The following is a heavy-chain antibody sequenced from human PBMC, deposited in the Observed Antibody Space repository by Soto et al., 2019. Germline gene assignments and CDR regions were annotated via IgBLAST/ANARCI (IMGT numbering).Heavy chain of an antibody. V-gene: IGHV5-51*04. D-gene: IGHD3-3*01. CDR1: GYNFAGYW. CDR3: ARGGVSTRTFDY. CDR2: IYPSDSDT. Sequence: LKISCKGSGYNFAGYWIAWVRQMPGKGLELMGIIYPSDSDTRYRPSFQGQVTISADKPISSAYLQWSSLRASDTAMYYCARGGVSTRTFDYWGQGTPVTVSS. J-gene: IGHJ4*02.